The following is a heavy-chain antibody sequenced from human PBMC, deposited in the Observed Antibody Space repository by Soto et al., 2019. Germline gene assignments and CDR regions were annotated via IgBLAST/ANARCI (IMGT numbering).Heavy chain of an antibody. V-gene: IGHV3-74*01. J-gene: IGHJ6*03. CDR1: GFTLSSYW. Sequence: SLRLSCAAYGFTLSSYWMHWVRQAPGKGLVWVSRINSDGSSTSYADSVKGRFTISRDNAKNTLYLQMNSLRAEDTAVYYCARGLYYYYMDVWGKGTTVTVSS. CDR3: ARGLYYYYMDV. CDR2: INSDGSST.